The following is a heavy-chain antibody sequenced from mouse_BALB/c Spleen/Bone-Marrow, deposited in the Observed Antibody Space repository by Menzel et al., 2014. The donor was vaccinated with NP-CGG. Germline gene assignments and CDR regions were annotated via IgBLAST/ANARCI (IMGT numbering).Heavy chain of an antibody. CDR2: IDPAIFT. CDR1: GFNIKDTY. V-gene: IGHV14-3*02. Sequence: EVQLQQSGAELVNPGASVKLSCTASGFNIKDTYLHWVKQRPEQGLDWIGRIDPAIFTKYDPKFQGKATITADTSSNPAILHLSSLASEETAVYCCASYIYGWYFDVWGAGSTVTISS. J-gene: IGHJ1*01. CDR3: ASYIYGWYFDV. D-gene: IGHD1-3*01.